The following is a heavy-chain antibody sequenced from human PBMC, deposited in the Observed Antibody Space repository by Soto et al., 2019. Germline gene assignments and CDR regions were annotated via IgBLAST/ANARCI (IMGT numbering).Heavy chain of an antibody. Sequence: QLQLQESGPGLVKPSETLSLTCTVCGGSISSSSYYWGWIRQPPGKGLEWIGSTYYSGSTYYNPSPKSRFTLSVHTSKNQFSLKLSSVTAADTAVYYCARPGPQQLVLDYYYGMDVWGQGTTVTVSS. D-gene: IGHD6-13*01. CDR3: ARPGPQQLVLDYYYGMDV. J-gene: IGHJ6*02. V-gene: IGHV4-39*01. CDR2: TYYSGST. CDR1: GGSISSSSYY.